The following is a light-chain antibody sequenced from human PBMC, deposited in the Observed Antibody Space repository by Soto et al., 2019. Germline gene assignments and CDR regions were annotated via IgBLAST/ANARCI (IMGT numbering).Light chain of an antibody. V-gene: IGKV3-11*01. CDR1: QSVRSY. Sequence: ESMLTQSPATLSLSPGERATLSCRASQSVRSYLAWYQQKPGQAPRLLIYDASNRAPGIPARFSGSGSGTDFTLTISSLEPEDFAVYYCQQRGTFGQGTRLEIK. J-gene: IGKJ5*01. CDR3: QQRGT. CDR2: DAS.